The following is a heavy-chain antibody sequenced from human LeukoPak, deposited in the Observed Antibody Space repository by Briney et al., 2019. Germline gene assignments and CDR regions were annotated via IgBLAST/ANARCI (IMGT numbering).Heavy chain of an antibody. CDR2: INPNSGGT. CDR3: ARIRSPVSYFDY. Sequence: ASVKVSCKASGYTFTGYYMHWVRQAPGQGFEWMGWINPNSGGTNYAQKFQGWVTMTRDTSISTAYMELSRLRSDDTAVYYCARIRSPVSYFDYWGQGTLVTVSS. J-gene: IGHJ4*02. V-gene: IGHV1-2*04. D-gene: IGHD3-10*01. CDR1: GYTFTGYY.